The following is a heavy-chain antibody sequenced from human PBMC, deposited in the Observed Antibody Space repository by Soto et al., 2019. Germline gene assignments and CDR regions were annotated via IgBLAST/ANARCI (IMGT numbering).Heavy chain of an antibody. D-gene: IGHD6-13*01. V-gene: IGHV3-23*01. J-gene: IGHJ4*02. Sequence: EVQLLESGGGLLQLGGSLRLSCAASGFTFGSYAMNWVRQAPGKGLEWVSVISGSGGSTYYADSVKGRFTISRVNSKNTLYLQMNSLIAEDTAVYYCARRSSSWYFDYWGQGTLVTVSS. CDR1: GFTFGSYA. CDR3: ARRSSSWYFDY. CDR2: ISGSGGST.